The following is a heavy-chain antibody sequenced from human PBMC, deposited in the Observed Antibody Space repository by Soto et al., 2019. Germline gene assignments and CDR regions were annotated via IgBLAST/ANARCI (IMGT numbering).Heavy chain of an antibody. V-gene: IGHV1-69*02. D-gene: IGHD3-22*01. CDR3: ASSGNYYASSGYYPPYNWFDP. CDR2: IIPILGIA. CDR1: GGTFSSYT. J-gene: IGHJ5*02. Sequence: QVQLVQSGAEVKKPGSSVKVSCKASGGTFSSYTISWVRQAPGQGLEWMGRIIPILGIANYAQKFQGRVTITADKSTSTAYMELSSRRSEDTAVYYCASSGNYYASSGYYPPYNWFDPWGQGTLVTVSS.